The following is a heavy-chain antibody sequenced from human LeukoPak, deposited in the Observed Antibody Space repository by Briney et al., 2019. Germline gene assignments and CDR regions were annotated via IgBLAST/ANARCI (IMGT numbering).Heavy chain of an antibody. CDR3: AKDIVGGQQLVIE. CDR2: ISGSGGGT. J-gene: IGHJ4*02. D-gene: IGHD6-13*01. Sequence: GGCLRLSLSPSGFTVGRYAMSGGREAPREGLEWGSGISGSGGGTYYADSVKGRFTISRDNSKTPLYLQMNRLRAEPTAAYYCAKDIVGGQQLVIEWGQGTLVTVSS. V-gene: IGHV3-23*01. CDR1: GFTVGRYA.